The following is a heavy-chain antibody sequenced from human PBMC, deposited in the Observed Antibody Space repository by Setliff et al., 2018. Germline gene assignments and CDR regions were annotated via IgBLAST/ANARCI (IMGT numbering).Heavy chain of an antibody. D-gene: IGHD4-4*01. CDR3: ARRRTVTGTTSFFDS. V-gene: IGHV3-74*01. CDR2: INSDGSST. J-gene: IGHJ4*02. Sequence: GGSLRLSCAASGFTFSSYWMHWVRQAPGKGLVWVSRINSDGSSTSYADSVKGRFTISRDNSKNTLYLQLNSLRAEDTAVYYCARRRTVTGTTSFFDSWGQGTLVTVSS. CDR1: GFTFSSYW.